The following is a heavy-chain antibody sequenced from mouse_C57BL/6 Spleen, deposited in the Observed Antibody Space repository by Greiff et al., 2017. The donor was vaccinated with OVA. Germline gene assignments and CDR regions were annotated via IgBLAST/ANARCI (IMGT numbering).Heavy chain of an antibody. CDR1: GYTFTSYW. V-gene: IGHV1-55*01. Sequence: QVQLKQPEAELVKPGASVKMSCKASGYTFTSYWITWVKQRPGQGLEWIGDIYPGSGSTNYNEKFKSKATLTVDTSSSTAYMQLSSLTSEDSAVYYCARRDTTVVADWYFDVWGTGTTVTVSS. CDR3: ARRDTTVVADWYFDV. J-gene: IGHJ1*03. D-gene: IGHD1-1*01. CDR2: IYPGSGST.